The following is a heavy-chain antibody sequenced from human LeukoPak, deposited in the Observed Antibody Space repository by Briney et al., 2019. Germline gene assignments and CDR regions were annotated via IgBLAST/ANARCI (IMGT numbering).Heavy chain of an antibody. CDR3: AYYAKAHYGMDV. V-gene: IGHV3-74*01. CDR1: GFTFSSYW. J-gene: IGHJ6*02. D-gene: IGHD2-2*01. CDR2: INSDGSST. Sequence: PGGSLRLSCAASGFTFSSYWMHWVRQAPGKGLVWVSRINSDGSSTSYTDSVKGRFTISRDNAKNTLYLQMNSLRAEDTAVYYCAYYAKAHYGMDVWGQGTTVTVSS.